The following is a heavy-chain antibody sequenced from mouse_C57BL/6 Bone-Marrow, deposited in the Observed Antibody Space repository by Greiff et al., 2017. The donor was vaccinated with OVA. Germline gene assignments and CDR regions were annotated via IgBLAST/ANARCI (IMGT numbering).Heavy chain of an antibody. CDR2: IHPSDSDT. CDR3: AIGIYYGNPAWFAY. CDR1: GYTFTSYW. J-gene: IGHJ3*01. D-gene: IGHD2-1*01. Sequence: QVQLKQPGAELVKPGASVKVSCKASGYTFTSYWMHWVKQRPGQGLEWIGRIHPSDSDTNYNQKFKGKATLTVDKSSSTAYMQLSSLTSEDSAVYYCAIGIYYGNPAWFAYWGQGTLVTVSA. V-gene: IGHV1-74*01.